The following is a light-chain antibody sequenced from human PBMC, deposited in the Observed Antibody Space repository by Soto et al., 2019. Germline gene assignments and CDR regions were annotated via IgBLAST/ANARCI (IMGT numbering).Light chain of an antibody. CDR2: DAS. CDR3: QRSETYPLT. Sequence: IQMSQSPSTLAASGGGCVTITYRASQTISTWLAWYQHKPGKAPNLLIYDASTLMSGVPSRFSGCGSGTEFNLTFGCLQRGHFETYFCQRSETYPLTFGQGTRLEIK. CDR1: QTISTW. J-gene: IGKJ5*01. V-gene: IGKV1-5*01.